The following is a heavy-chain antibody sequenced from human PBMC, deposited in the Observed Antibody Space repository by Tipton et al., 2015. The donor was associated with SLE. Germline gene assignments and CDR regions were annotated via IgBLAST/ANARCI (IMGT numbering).Heavy chain of an antibody. CDR1: GGSFSGFY. J-gene: IGHJ6*03. D-gene: IGHD2-15*01. V-gene: IGHV4-34*09. CDR3: ARGSRDSIYYYYYMDV. CDR2: IYYSGST. Sequence: TLSLTCAVYGGSFSGFYWNWIRQPPGKGLEWIGYIYYSGSTFYNPSLKSRLTLSLDTSEKQFSLKLSSVTAADTAVYYCARGSRDSIYYYYYMDVWGKGTTVTVSS.